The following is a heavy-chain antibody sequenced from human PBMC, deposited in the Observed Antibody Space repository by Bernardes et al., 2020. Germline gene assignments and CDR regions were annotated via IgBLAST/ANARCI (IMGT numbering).Heavy chain of an antibody. V-gene: IGHV4-59*01. CDR1: GGSISSYY. CDR3: ARGITIFVASAGWFDP. J-gene: IGHJ5*02. D-gene: IGHD3-3*01. CDR2: IYYSGST. Sequence: SETLSLTCTVSGGSISSYYWSWIRQPPGKGLEWIGYIYYSGSTNYNPSLKSRVTISVDTSKNQFSLKLSSVTAADTAVYYCARGITIFVASAGWFDPWGQGTLVTVSS.